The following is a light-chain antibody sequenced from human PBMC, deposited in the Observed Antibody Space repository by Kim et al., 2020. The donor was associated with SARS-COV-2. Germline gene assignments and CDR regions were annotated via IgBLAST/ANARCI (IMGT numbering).Light chain of an antibody. J-gene: IGKJ5*01. CDR1: QGISSY. CDR3: QELDSYPRVT. V-gene: IGKV1-9*01. Sequence: SVGDRVTIASRASQGISSYLAWYQQKPGKAPKLLIYAASTLQNGVPSRFSGSGSGTEFTLTISDLQPEDFATYYCQELDSYPRVTFGLGTRLEIK. CDR2: AAS.